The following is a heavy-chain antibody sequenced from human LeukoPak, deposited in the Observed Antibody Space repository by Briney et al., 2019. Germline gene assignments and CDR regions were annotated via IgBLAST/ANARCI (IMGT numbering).Heavy chain of an antibody. CDR1: GGTFSSYA. CDR2: IIPILGIA. V-gene: IGHV1-69*04. D-gene: IGHD3-10*01. Sequence: SVKVSCKASGGTFSSYAISWVRQAPGQGLEWMGRIIPILGIANYAQKFQGRVTITADKSTSTAYMELSSLRSEDTAVYYCARDLSTMVRGVSFDYWGQGTLVTVSS. J-gene: IGHJ4*02. CDR3: ARDLSTMVRGVSFDY.